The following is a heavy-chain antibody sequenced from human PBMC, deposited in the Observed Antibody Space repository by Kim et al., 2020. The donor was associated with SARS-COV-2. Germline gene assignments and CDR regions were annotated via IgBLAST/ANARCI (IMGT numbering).Heavy chain of an antibody. CDR2: ISGSGGST. Sequence: GGSLRLSCAASGFTFSSYAMSWVRQAPGKGLEWVSAISGSGGSTYYADSVKGRFTISRDNSKNTLYLQMNSLRAEDTAVYYCAKVNIVVVPAAIGPRRCYGMDVWGQGTTVTVSS. J-gene: IGHJ6*02. CDR1: GFTFSSYA. D-gene: IGHD2-2*01. CDR3: AKVNIVVVPAAIGPRRCYGMDV. V-gene: IGHV3-23*01.